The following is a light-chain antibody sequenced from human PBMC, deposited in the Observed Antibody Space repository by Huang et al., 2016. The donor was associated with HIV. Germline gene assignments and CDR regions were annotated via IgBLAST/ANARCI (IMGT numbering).Light chain of an antibody. J-gene: IGKJ5*01. CDR2: DAS. Sequence: DIQMTQSPSSLSESVGDRVTITCQASQDITNYVNWYQQKPGKAPKLLIYDASNLEAEVPSRFSGGGSGTDFAFTISSLQPEDIATYYCQQYHNLPITFGQGTRLDI. CDR1: QDITNY. CDR3: QQYHNLPIT. V-gene: IGKV1-33*01.